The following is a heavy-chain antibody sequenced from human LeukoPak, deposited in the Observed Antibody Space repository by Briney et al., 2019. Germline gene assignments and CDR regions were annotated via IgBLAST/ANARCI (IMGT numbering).Heavy chain of an antibody. D-gene: IGHD1-26*01. CDR1: GDSISSGNY. V-gene: IGHV4-38-2*02. CDR3: ARHIMGLSGSYYFISRASRRDPPNYFDY. Sequence: SETLSLTCTVSGDSISSGNYWGWIRQPPGKGLERIGSIFYNGSTYFNLSLKSRVTISVDTSKNQFSLKLSSVAAADTAVYYCARHIMGLSGSYYFISRASRRDPPNYFDYWGQGTLVTVSS. J-gene: IGHJ4*02. CDR2: IFYNGST.